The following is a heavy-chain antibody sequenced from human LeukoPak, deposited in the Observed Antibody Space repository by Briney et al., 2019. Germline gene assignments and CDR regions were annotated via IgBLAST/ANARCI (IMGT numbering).Heavy chain of an antibody. Sequence: GGSLRLSCEASGVTVSSNYMSWVRQAPGKGLEWVSVLYSGGSLYYGDSVKGRFTISSDNSKKTLYLQMNNVRVGDTAMYYCARDRFGEGTVWGQGTSVTVSS. V-gene: IGHV3-53*01. CDR1: GVTVSSNY. CDR2: LYSGGSL. D-gene: IGHD3-10*01. CDR3: ARDRFGEGTV. J-gene: IGHJ6*02.